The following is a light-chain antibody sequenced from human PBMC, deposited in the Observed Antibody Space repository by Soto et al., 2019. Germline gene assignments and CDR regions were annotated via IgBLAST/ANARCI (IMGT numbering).Light chain of an antibody. CDR1: HSLEYKDANTY. CDR3: MQGTHWPYT. V-gene: IGKV2-30*01. CDR2: KVS. Sequence: DVVMTQSPLSLPVTLGQPASISCRSSHSLEYKDANTYLNWSQERPGQSPRRLISKVSNRDSGVPDRFSGSGSGTDFTLKISRVEAEDVGVYYCMQGTHWPYTFGQGTKLEIK. J-gene: IGKJ2*01.